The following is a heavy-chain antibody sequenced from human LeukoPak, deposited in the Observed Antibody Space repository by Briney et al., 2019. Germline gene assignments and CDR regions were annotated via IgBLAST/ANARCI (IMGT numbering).Heavy chain of an antibody. CDR2: LYPGGSDT. J-gene: IGHJ5*02. Sequence: GESPKISCSSSGYSFTSYWIGWVRQMSGKGLEWVGILYPGGSDTIYSPSFQGQVTISADKSISTAYLQWSSLKASDTAMYYCARGRDDSTSPVPVWFDPWGQGTLVTVSS. D-gene: IGHD3-10*01. V-gene: IGHV5-51*01. CDR3: ARGRDDSTSPVPVWFDP. CDR1: GYSFTSYW.